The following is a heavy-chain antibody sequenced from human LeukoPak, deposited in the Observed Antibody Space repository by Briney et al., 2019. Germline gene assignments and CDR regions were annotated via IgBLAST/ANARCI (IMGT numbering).Heavy chain of an antibody. CDR3: ASARPTVRGVTTRHEY. CDR2: ISSSGSTI. V-gene: IGHV3-48*03. CDR1: GFTFSGYE. Sequence: GGSLRLSCAASGFTFSGYEMNWVRQAPGKGLEWVSYISSSGSTIYYADSVKGRFTISRDNAKNSLYLQMNSLRAEDTAIYYCASARPTVRGVTTRHEYWGQGTLVTVSS. J-gene: IGHJ4*02. D-gene: IGHD3-10*02.